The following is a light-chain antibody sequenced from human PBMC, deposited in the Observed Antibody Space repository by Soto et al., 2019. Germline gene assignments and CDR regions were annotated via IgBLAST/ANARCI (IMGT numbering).Light chain of an antibody. CDR2: EAS. CDR3: QQRGDLPYT. V-gene: IGKV3-11*01. Sequence: EIVLTQSPATLSLSPGERATLSCRASQSVSSYLAWYQQKPGQAPRLLIYEASNRATGIPARFSGSGSGTDFTLTISILEPEDFAVYYCQQRGDLPYTFGQGTNLEIK. CDR1: QSVSSY. J-gene: IGKJ2*01.